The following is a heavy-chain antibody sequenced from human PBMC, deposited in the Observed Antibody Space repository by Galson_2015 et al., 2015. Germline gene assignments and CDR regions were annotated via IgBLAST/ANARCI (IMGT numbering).Heavy chain of an antibody. Sequence: SLRLSCAASEFTFSSYYMSWVRQAPGKGLEWVSSISSTTTYIYYADSVKGRFTISRDKAKNSLYLQMNSLGAEDTAVYYCARQILDYDFWSGYYPTNFDYWGQGTLVTVSS. CDR2: ISSTTTYI. CDR3: ARQILDYDFWSGYYPTNFDY. D-gene: IGHD3-3*01. V-gene: IGHV3-21*01. J-gene: IGHJ4*02. CDR1: EFTFSSYY.